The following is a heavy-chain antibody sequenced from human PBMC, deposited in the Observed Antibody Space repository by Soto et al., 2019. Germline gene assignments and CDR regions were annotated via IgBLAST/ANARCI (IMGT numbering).Heavy chain of an antibody. CDR2: IWYDGSNK. J-gene: IGHJ4*02. CDR3: ARDRSLVVTN. CDR1: GFTFSSYG. D-gene: IGHD5-12*01. Sequence: GSLRLSCAASGFTFSSYGMHWVRQAPGKGLEWVAVIWYDGSNKYYADSVKGRVTFTRDTSANTAYMELSSLRSEDTAVYYCARDRSLVVTNWGQGTLVTVSS. V-gene: IGHV3-33*01.